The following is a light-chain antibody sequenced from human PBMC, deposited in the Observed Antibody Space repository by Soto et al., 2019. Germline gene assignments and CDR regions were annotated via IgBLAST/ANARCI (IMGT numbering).Light chain of an antibody. CDR1: ESVGSG. CDR3: QQYDEWVT. Sequence: IVMTQSPATLSVSPGERATLSCRASESVGSGLAWYQQKSGQAPRLLMYGASTRATGIPARFSGSGSGTVFMLISSRQQAEDFGLYSCQQYDEWVTLGGGTRVEIK. J-gene: IGKJ4*01. CDR2: GAS. V-gene: IGKV3D-15*01.